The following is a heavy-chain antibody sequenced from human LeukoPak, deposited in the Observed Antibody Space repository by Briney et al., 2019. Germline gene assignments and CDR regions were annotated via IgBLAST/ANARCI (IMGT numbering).Heavy chain of an antibody. Sequence: GESLKISCKASGYSFSTYWTAWVRQMPGKGLELMGIMYPDDSDTRYSPSFQGQVTISADKSINTAYLQWNSLQASDTAIYYCARLKGGLVKLRECYFDYWGQGTLVTV. CDR2: MYPDDSDT. D-gene: IGHD4-17*01. V-gene: IGHV5-51*01. CDR3: ARLKGGLVKLRECYFDY. J-gene: IGHJ4*02. CDR1: GYSFSTYW.